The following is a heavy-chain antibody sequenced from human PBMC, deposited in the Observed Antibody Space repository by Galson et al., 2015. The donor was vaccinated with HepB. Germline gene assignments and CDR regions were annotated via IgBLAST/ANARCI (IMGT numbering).Heavy chain of an antibody. V-gene: IGHV3-21*01. CDR2: ISSSSSFK. Sequence: SLRLSCAASGFTFSSDSMNWVRQAPGKGLEWVSSISSSSSFKFYAESVKGRFTISRDNAKNSLYLQMNSLRAEDTALYYCARDRMTMVRGVSLYDMDVWGQGTTVTVSS. J-gene: IGHJ6*02. CDR1: GFTFSSDS. CDR3: ARDRMTMVRGVSLYDMDV. D-gene: IGHD3-10*01.